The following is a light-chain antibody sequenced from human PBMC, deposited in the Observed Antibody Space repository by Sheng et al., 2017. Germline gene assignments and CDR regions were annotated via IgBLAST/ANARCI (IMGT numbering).Light chain of an antibody. CDR1: SGPGTYA. V-gene: IGLV4-69*01. Sequence: QLVLTQSPSASASLGASVTLTCTLSSGPGTYAIAWHQQQPEKGPRYLMKVNTDGSHNKGDGIPDRFSGSSSGTERYLTISGLQSEDEADYYCQAWGSGIRVFGRGTKLTV. J-gene: IGLJ3*02. CDR3: QAWGSGIRV. CDR2: VNTDGSH.